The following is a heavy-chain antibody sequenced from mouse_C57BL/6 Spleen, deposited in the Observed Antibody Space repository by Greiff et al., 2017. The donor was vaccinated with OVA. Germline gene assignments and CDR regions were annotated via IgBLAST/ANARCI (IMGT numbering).Heavy chain of an antibody. CDR2: IYPRSGNT. CDR3: ARRYDYDGAYAMDY. Sequence: LVESGAELARPGASVKLSCKASGYTFTSYGISWVKQRTGQGLEWIGEIYPRSGNTYYNEKFKGKATLTADKSSSTAYMELRSLTSEDSAVYFGARRYDYDGAYAMDYWGQGTSVTVSS. J-gene: IGHJ4*01. D-gene: IGHD2-4*01. V-gene: IGHV1-81*01. CDR1: GYTFTSYG.